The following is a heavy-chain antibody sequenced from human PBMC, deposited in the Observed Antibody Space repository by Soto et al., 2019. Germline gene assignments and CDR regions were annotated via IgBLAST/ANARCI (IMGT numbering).Heavy chain of an antibody. CDR1: GCSISSSSYY. V-gene: IGHV4-39*01. D-gene: IGHD6-25*01. Sequence: LTLTWTVTGCSISSSSYYWGCIRQHTGKGLEWIGSIYYSGSTYYNPSLKSRVTISVDTSKNQFSLKLSSVTAADTAVYYCARQASYSSGWASSWWAPCGRGTLVPVSA. CDR2: IYYSGST. J-gene: IGHJ5*02. CDR3: ARQASYSSGWASSWWAP.